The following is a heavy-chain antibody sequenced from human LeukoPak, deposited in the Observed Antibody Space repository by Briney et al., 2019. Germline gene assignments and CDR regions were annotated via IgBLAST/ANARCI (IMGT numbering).Heavy chain of an antibody. V-gene: IGHV4-30-2*02. CDR3: ARLGYYGSGSYPDY. CDR2: IYHSGST. D-gene: IGHD3-10*01. Sequence: PSETLSLTCTVSGGSISSSGYYWNWIRQPPGKGLEWIGYIYHSGSTYYNPSLKSRVTISVDRSKNQFSLKLSSVTAADTAVYYCARLGYYGSGSYPDYWGQGTLVTVSS. CDR1: GGSISSSGYY. J-gene: IGHJ4*02.